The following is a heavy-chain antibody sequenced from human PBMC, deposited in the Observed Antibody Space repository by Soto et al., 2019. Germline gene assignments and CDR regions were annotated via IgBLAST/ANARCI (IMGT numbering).Heavy chain of an antibody. V-gene: IGHV1-8*01. CDR1: RFTFTCRD. CDR2: MNPNSGNT. J-gene: IGHJ4*02. D-gene: IGHD3-16*02. Sequence: SLKASCKDSRFTFTCRDINWAQQDTGQGLEWMGWMNPNSGNTGYAQKFQGRVTMTRNTSISTAYMELSSLRSEDTAVYYCASRMIWGSYRLGPYWGQGTLVTVSS. CDR3: ASRMIWGSYRLGPY.